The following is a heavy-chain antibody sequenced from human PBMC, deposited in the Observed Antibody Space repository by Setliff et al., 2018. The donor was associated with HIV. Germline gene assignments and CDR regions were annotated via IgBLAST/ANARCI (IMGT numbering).Heavy chain of an antibody. CDR3: ARDSPLDYGDYYFDY. D-gene: IGHD4-17*01. CDR1: DSGTYY. V-gene: IGHV4-4*07. Sequence: PSETLSLTCTVSDSGTYYWSWIRQPAGKGLEWIGRVSSRGDTNYNPSLKSRVTMSVDTSKNQFSLKVNSVTAADTAVYYCARDSPLDYGDYYFDYWGRGTLVTVSS. J-gene: IGHJ4*02. CDR2: VSSRGDT.